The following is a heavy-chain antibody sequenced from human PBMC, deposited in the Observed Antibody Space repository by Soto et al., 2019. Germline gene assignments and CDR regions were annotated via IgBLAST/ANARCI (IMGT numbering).Heavy chain of an antibody. CDR3: ARGIRSGGVDFDY. J-gene: IGHJ4*02. CDR2: TYYRSKWYN. Sequence: SQTLSLTCVISGDSVSSNSAAWHWIRQSPSRGLEWLGRTYYRSKWYNDYAVSVKSRITINPDTSNNQFSLHLNSVTPEDTAVYYCARGIRSGGVDFDYWGQGTLVTVSS. V-gene: IGHV6-1*01. CDR1: GDSVSSNSAA. D-gene: IGHD3-10*01.